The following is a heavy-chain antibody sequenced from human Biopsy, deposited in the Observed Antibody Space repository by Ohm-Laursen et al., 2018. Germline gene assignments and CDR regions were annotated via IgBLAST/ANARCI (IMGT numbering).Heavy chain of an antibody. CDR2: INCKTGAT. J-gene: IGHJ4*02. Sequence: ASVKVSCKASSYTFTDYNIHWMRQAPGQGLEWLGYINCKTGATNYAQKFQGTVTMARDTSISTAYLALGSLRSADTAIYYCARDPLNGHKHFDYWGQGILVTVSS. CDR1: SYTFTDYN. D-gene: IGHD2-8*01. CDR3: ARDPLNGHKHFDY. V-gene: IGHV1-2*02.